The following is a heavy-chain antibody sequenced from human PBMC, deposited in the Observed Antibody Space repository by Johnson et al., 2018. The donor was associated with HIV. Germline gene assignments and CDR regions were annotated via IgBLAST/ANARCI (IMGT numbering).Heavy chain of an antibody. CDR3: AKDRGYYYDTGGAFDI. CDR2: ISGSGGST. D-gene: IGHD3-22*01. J-gene: IGHJ3*02. V-gene: IGHV3-23*04. CDR1: GFTFSSYA. Sequence: VQVVESGGGVVQPGRSLRLSCAASGFTFSSYAMSWVRQAPGKGLEWVSAISGSGGSTYYADSVKGRFTISRDNSKNTLYLQMNSLRAEDTAVYYCAKDRGYYYDTGGAFDIWGQGTMVTVSS.